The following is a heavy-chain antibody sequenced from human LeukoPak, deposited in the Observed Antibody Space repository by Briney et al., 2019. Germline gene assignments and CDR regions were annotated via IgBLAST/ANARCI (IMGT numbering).Heavy chain of an antibody. J-gene: IGHJ6*02. Sequence: ASVKVSCTASGYTFTSYDINWVRQATGQGLEWMGWMNPNSGNTGYAQKFQGRVTMTTDTSTSTAYMELRSLRSDDTAVYYCARDVDRYYDFWSGYGYGMDVWGQGTTVTVSS. CDR2: MNPNSGNT. D-gene: IGHD3-3*01. CDR1: GYTFTSYD. CDR3: ARDVDRYYDFWSGYGYGMDV. V-gene: IGHV1-8*01.